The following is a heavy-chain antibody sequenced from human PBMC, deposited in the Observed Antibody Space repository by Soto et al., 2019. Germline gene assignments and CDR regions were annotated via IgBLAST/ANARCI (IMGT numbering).Heavy chain of an antibody. CDR3: ARGGDLMVYAYDY. V-gene: IGHV3-66*01. CDR1: GFAVSSNY. CDR2: IYSGGSAGT. J-gene: IGHJ4*02. D-gene: IGHD2-8*01. Sequence: EVKLEESGGGLVQPGGSLRLSCAASGFAVSSNYMTWVRQAPGKGLEWVSVIYSGGSAGTYYADSVKGRFTISRDTSKNTLYLQMISLRGEDTAVYYCARGGDLMVYAYDYWGQGTLVTVSS.